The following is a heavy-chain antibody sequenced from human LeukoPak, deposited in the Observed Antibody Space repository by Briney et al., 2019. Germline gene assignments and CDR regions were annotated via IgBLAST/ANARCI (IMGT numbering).Heavy chain of an antibody. CDR3: ARAAGHTYYFDY. J-gene: IGHJ4*02. CDR1: GFSFDDYA. CDR2: ISWNSGNI. V-gene: IGHV3-9*01. Sequence: PGRFLRLSCAASGFSFDDYAMQWVRQAPGKGLEWVSGISWNSGNIDYADSVKGRFTISRDNAKNSLYLQMNSLRAEDTALYYCARAAGHTYYFDYWGQGALVTVSS.